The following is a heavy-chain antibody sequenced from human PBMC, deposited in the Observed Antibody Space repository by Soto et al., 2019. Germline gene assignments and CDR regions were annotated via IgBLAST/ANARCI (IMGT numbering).Heavy chain of an antibody. Sequence: GGSLRLSCVASGFTFSDYAMTWVRPAPGKGLEWVATISATGGNIEYTDSMKDRLSISRDKPTNTTYLQLTGLPTDDTAVHYCAKVAGGLGYFDLWGRGTLVTVSS. J-gene: IGHJ2*01. V-gene: IGHV3-23*01. CDR2: ISATGGNI. D-gene: IGHD3-16*01. CDR1: GFTFSDYA. CDR3: AKVAGGLGYFDL.